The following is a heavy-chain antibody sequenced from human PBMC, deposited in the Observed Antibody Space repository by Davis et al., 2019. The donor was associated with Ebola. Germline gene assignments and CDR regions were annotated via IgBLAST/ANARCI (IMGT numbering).Heavy chain of an antibody. J-gene: IGHJ6*02. Sequence: ASVKVSCKTSGYTFTSYGVSWVRQAPGQGLEWMGIINPSGGSTSYAQKFQGRVTMTRDTSTSTVYMELSSLRSEDTAVYYCARDSDGDYVNYYYYYGMDVWGQGTTVTVSS. CDR3: ARDSDGDYVNYYYYYGMDV. CDR2: INPSGGST. V-gene: IGHV1-46*01. D-gene: IGHD4-17*01. CDR1: GYTFTSYG.